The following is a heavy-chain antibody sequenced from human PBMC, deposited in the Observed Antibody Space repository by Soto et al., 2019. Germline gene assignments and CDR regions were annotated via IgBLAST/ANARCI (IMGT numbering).Heavy chain of an antibody. CDR3: ATSPRYSSGWYDY. CDR1: GGSFSGYY. J-gene: IGHJ4*02. D-gene: IGHD6-19*01. V-gene: IGHV4-34*01. Sequence: SETLSLTCAVYGGSFSGYYWSWIRQPPGKGLEWIGEINHSGSTNYNPSLKSRVTISVDTSKNQFSLKLSSVTAADTAVYYCATSPRYSSGWYDYWGQGTLVTVSS. CDR2: INHSGST.